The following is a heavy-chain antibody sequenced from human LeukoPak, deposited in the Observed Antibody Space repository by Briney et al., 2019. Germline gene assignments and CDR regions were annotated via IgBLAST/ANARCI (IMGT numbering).Heavy chain of an antibody. CDR2: INPNTGGT. D-gene: IGHD2/OR15-2a*01. CDR1: GYTFTGYY. V-gene: IGHV1-2*02. Sequence: ASVKVSCKASGYTFTGYYIHWVRQAPGQGLEWMGWINPNTGGTNFAQKFQGRVTTTRDTSISTAYMELSRMRSDDTAVYYCATWGVLPTETGFDPWGQGTLVTVSS. J-gene: IGHJ5*02. CDR3: ATWGVLPTETGFDP.